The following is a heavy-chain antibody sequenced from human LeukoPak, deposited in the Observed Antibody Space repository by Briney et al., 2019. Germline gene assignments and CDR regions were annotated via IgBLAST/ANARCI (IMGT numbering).Heavy chain of an antibody. CDR2: ISSSSSTI. CDR1: GFTFSSYS. Sequence: GGSLRLSCAASGFTFSSYSMNWVRQAPGKGLEWVSYISSSSSTIYYADSVKGRFTISRDNAKNSLYLQMNSLRDEDTAVYYCARDMATHYYDSSASGLDPWGQGTLVTVSS. V-gene: IGHV3-48*02. CDR3: ARDMATHYYDSSASGLDP. D-gene: IGHD3-22*01. J-gene: IGHJ5*02.